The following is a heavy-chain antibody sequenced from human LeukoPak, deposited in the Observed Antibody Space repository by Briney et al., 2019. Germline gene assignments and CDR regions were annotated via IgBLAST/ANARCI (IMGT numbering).Heavy chain of an antibody. CDR2: ISGSGGST. CDR1: GFAFSSYA. Sequence: PGRSLRLSCAASGFAFSSYAIHWVRQAPGKGLEWVSAISGSGGSTYYADSVKGRFTISRDNSKNTLYLQMNSLRAEDTAVYYCANYPKRGRGQWLGLWGQGTLVTVSS. J-gene: IGHJ4*02. CDR3: ANYPKRGRGQWLGL. V-gene: IGHV3-23*01. D-gene: IGHD6-19*01.